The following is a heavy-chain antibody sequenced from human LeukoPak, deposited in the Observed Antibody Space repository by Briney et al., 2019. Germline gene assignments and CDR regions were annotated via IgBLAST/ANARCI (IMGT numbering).Heavy chain of an antibody. CDR3: VQRGYLY. J-gene: IGHJ4*02. CDR2: LTGSTSST. V-gene: IGHV3-23*01. CDR1: GFTCCSYG. Sequence: GVSLRLSCAACGFTCCSYGMMWVRQAPGKGLEGVLVLTGSTSSTYYAYSVRGRFTISEDNSKNTRYLQMNSLRADDTAVSYCVQRGYLYWGEGTLVTVSS. D-gene: IGHD6-13*01.